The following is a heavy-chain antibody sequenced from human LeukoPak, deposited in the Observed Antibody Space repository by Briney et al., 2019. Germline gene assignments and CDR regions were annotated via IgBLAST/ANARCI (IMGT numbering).Heavy chain of an antibody. V-gene: IGHV4-59*08. CDR2: IYYSGST. D-gene: IGHD6-19*01. J-gene: IGHJ4*02. Sequence: ETLSLTCTVSGGSISSCYWTWLRQPPGKGLEWIGYIYYSGSTNYNPSLKSRVTMSVDTSKNQFSLKLSSLTAADTAVYNCARRRAVPGFYYFDYWGQGTLVTVSS. CDR3: ARRRAVPGFYYFDY. CDR1: GGSISSCY.